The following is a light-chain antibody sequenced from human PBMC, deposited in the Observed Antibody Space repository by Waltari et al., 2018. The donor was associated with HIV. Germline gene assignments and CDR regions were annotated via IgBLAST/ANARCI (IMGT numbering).Light chain of an antibody. CDR1: AAPVTRRNN. J-gene: IGLJ2*01. CDR2: NST. Sequence: QAPVTPVPSLTLSPRAPTLPTCGSTAAPVTRRNNAYWFQHKPGQAPTTLIFNSTKRHSWPPARFSGFLLGDKAVLTLSGELSEDEAFYYCLLFFGATRIFGGGTMVTV. CDR3: LLFFGATRI. V-gene: IGLV7-46*01.